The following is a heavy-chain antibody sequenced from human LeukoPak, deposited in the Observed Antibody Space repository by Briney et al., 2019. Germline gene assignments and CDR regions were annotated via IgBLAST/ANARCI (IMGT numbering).Heavy chain of an antibody. J-gene: IGHJ6*03. Sequence: SVKVSCKASGYTFTSYGISWVRQAPGQGLEWMGGIIPIFGTANYAQKFQGRVTITADESTSTAYMELSSLRSEDTAVYYCASQEDIVVVPAALGIDYYYYMDVWGKGTTVTISS. CDR2: IIPIFGTA. CDR1: GYTFTSYG. CDR3: ASQEDIVVVPAALGIDYYYYMDV. D-gene: IGHD2-2*01. V-gene: IGHV1-69*13.